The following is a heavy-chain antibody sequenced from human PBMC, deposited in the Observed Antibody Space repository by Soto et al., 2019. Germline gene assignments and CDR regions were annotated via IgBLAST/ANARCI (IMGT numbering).Heavy chain of an antibody. Sequence: QVQLVQSGAEVRKPGASVKLSCRASGYTFSGYAMQWARQAPGQRLEWMGWINAGDGRTRYSQNFQGRVTITRDTSANTAYVELSSLRPEDTAVYSCARGQWVATTASYYFDYWGQGTQVTVSS. J-gene: IGHJ4*02. CDR3: ARGQWVATTASYYFDY. CDR2: INAGDGRT. D-gene: IGHD5-12*01. CDR1: GYTFSGYA. V-gene: IGHV1-3*01.